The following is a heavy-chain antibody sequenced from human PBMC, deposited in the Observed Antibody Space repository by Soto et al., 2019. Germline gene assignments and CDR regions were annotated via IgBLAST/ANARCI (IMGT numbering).Heavy chain of an antibody. CDR1: GGSISSSSYY. CDR3: ARHVDLLTGLRFDL. V-gene: IGHV4-39*01. J-gene: IGHJ2*01. Sequence: QLQLQESGPGLGKPSATLSLTCTVSGGSISSSSYYWGWIRQPPGKGLEWIGGIYYSGSTHYNPTPEAPVTISVVASQNQFSSTLSAVTAAATAVYSCARHVDLLTGLRFDLWGRCTLFTVSS. CDR2: IYYSGST. D-gene: IGHD3-9*01.